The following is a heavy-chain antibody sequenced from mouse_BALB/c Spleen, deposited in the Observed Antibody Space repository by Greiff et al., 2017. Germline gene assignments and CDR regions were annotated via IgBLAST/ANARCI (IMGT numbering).Heavy chain of an antibody. J-gene: IGHJ4*01. CDR2: IYPYNGGT. CDR3: ARGGLPPAMDY. CDR1: GYTFTDYN. D-gene: IGHD2-2*01. V-gene: IGHV1S29*02. Sequence: VQLQQSGPELVKPGASVRISCKASGYTFTDYNMHWVQQSHGKSLEWIGYIYPYNGGTGYNQKFKNKATLTVDNSSSTAYMELRSLTSEDSAVYYCARGGLPPAMDYWGQGTSVTVSS.